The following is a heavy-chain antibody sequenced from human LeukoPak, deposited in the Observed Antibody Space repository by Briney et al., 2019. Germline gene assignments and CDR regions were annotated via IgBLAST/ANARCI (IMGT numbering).Heavy chain of an antibody. CDR3: ARDVGDCSGGSCYSWFDP. Sequence: PSETLSLTCTVSGYSISSDYYWGWIRQPPGKGLEWIGSIHYSGYTYYNPSLKSRVTKSEDMSKNQFSLKLSSVTAADTAVYYCARDVGDCSGGSCYSWFDPWGQGTLVTVSS. D-gene: IGHD2-15*01. V-gene: IGHV4-38-2*02. CDR2: IHYSGYT. J-gene: IGHJ5*02. CDR1: GYSISSDYY.